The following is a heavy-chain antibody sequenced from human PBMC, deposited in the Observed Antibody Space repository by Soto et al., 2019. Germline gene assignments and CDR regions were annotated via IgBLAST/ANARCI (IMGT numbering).Heavy chain of an antibody. D-gene: IGHD3-9*01. CDR1: GFTFTSSA. CDR3: AAARLRYFDWFHDY. CDR2: IVVGSGNT. V-gene: IGHV1-58*01. J-gene: IGHJ4*02. Sequence: SVKVSCKASGFTFTSSAVQWVRQARGQRLEWIGWIVVGSGNTNYAQKFQERVTITRDMSTSTAYMELSSLRSEDTAVYYCAAARLRYFDWFHDYWGQGTLVTVSS.